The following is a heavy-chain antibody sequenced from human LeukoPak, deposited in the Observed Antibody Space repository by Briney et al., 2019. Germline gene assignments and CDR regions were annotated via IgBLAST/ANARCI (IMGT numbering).Heavy chain of an antibody. V-gene: IGHV3-21*06. Sequence: GGSLRLSCLASGFTFSSSSMNWVRQAPGKGLEWVSSISPGGYIYYADSVKGRFTISRDNAESSVFLQMNSLRAEDTSLYYCVRETGHLFDSWGQGTLVTVSS. CDR3: VRETGHLFDS. CDR1: GFTFSSSS. CDR2: ISPGGYI. J-gene: IGHJ4*02.